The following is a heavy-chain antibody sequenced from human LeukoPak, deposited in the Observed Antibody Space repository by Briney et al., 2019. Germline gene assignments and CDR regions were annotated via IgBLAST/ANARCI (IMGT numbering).Heavy chain of an antibody. CDR2: ITSSGSDT. V-gene: IGHV3-21*01. CDR1: GFTFSSYW. Sequence: GGSLRLSCAASGFTFSSYWMSWVRQAPGKGLEWVSSITSSGSDTYYADSVKGRFTVSRDNAKNSLHVQMNSLRAEDTAVYYCTTGSPWVFDYWGQGTLVTVSS. D-gene: IGHD1-14*01. CDR3: TTGSPWVFDY. J-gene: IGHJ4*02.